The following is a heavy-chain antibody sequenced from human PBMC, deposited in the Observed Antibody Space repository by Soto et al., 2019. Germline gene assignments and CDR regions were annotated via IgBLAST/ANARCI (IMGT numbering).Heavy chain of an antibody. Sequence: SETLSLTCTLYDGSFSDYYWGWIRQPPGKGLEWIGEISHSGSTNYTPSLKSRVTISVDTSKNQFSLKLTSVTAADTAIYYCARGLRASFGVRLSYYYYGMDVWGQGTTVTVSS. J-gene: IGHJ6*02. CDR2: ISHSGST. V-gene: IGHV4-34*01. CDR1: DGSFSDYY. CDR3: ARGLRASFGVRLSYYYYGMDV. D-gene: IGHD3-10*01.